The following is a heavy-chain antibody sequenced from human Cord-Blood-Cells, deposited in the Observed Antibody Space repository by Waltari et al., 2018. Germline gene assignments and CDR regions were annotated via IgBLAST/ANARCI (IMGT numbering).Heavy chain of an antibody. CDR1: GFTFSSYA. CDR2: ISGSGGST. V-gene: IGHV3-23*01. J-gene: IGHJ6*03. Sequence: EVQLLESGGGLVQPGGSLRLSCAASGFTFSSYAMSCVRQAPGKGLEWVSAISGSGGSTYYADSVKGRFTISRDNSKNTLYLQMNSLRAEDTAVYYCAKDPDYYYYMDVWGKGTTVTVSS. CDR3: AKDPDYYYYMDV.